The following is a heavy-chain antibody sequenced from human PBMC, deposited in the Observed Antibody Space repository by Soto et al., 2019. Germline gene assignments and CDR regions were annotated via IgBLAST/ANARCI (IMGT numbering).Heavy chain of an antibody. J-gene: IGHJ3*01. D-gene: IGHD3-3*01. CDR2: VSYDGSNI. Sequence: HPGGSLRLSCAASGFTFNRYAIHWVRQAPGEGLEWVALVSYDGSNIFYADSVKGRFTISRDNSKSTLYLQMNSLSPEDTAVYFCARGPGSYFYLWSVSEVLSDAFHVWGRG. CDR1: GFTFNRYA. V-gene: IGHV3-30-3*01. CDR3: ARGPGSYFYLWSVSEVLSDAFHV.